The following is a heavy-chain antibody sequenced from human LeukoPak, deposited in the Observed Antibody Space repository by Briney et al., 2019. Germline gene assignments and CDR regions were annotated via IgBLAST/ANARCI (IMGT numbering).Heavy chain of an antibody. J-gene: IGHJ6*02. V-gene: IGHV1-2*02. D-gene: IGHD2-2*01. CDR1: GYGFTGYY. Sequence: ASVKVSCKASGYGFTGYYMHWVRQAPGQGLEWMGWINPNSGDTNYAQKFQGRITMTRDTSISTAYMDLSRLRSDDTAVYYCARGAGYQLSGMDVWGQGTTVTVSS. CDR2: INPNSGDT. CDR3: ARGAGYQLSGMDV.